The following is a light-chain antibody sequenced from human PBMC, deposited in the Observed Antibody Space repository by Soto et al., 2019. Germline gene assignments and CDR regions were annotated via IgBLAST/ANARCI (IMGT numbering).Light chain of an antibody. J-gene: IGKJ1*01. CDR3: QHHYSTPPT. Sequence: DIVMTQSPDSLAVSLGERATINCKSSQSVLYSSNNKNYLAWYQQKPGQPPKLLIYWASTRESGVPDRFSGSGSGTDLTLTISSLQAEDVAVYYCQHHYSTPPTFGQGTKVEIK. V-gene: IGKV4-1*01. CDR1: QSVLYSSNNKNY. CDR2: WAS.